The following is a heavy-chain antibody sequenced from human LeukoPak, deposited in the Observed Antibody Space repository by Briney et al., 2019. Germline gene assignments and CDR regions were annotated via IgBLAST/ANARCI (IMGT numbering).Heavy chain of an antibody. V-gene: IGHV4-34*01. CDR2: IKHSGST. J-gene: IGHJ4*02. CDR1: GGSFSSYY. CDR3: ARGPHTGVNYYDSSGYYY. D-gene: IGHD3-22*01. Sequence: PWESLPLTCAAYGGSFSSYYWSWIRPAPGKGLEWIGEIKHSGSTNYNPSLKSRVTISVATSKNQFSLKLSSVTAADTAVYYCARGPHTGVNYYDSSGYYYWGQATLVSVSS.